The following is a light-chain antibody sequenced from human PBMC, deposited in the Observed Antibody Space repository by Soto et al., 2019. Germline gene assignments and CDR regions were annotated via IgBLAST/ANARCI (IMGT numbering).Light chain of an antibody. J-gene: IGKJ3*01. Sequence: DIQMTQSPTSLSASVGDRVTITCRASQDIRNFVAWYQQKPGKAPKLLIYAASTLQSGVPSRFSGSGSGTDXTXXXNSLQPEDVATYSCQKYSSVPVFGPGTKVEIK. CDR2: AAS. CDR1: QDIRNF. CDR3: QKYSSVPV. V-gene: IGKV1-27*01.